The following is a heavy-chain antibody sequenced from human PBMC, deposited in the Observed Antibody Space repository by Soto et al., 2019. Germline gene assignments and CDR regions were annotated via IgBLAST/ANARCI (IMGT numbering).Heavy chain of an antibody. V-gene: IGHV4-34*01. D-gene: IGHD2-2*01. J-gene: IGHJ5*02. CDR1: GGSFSGYY. CDR2: INHSGGT. Sequence: QVQLQQWGAGLLKPSETLSLTCAVYGGSFSGYYWSWIRQPPGKGLEWIGEINHSGGTNYNPSLKCRFSITVHTAINQFSLKLSSVTAAHTPVYYCARGRIVVVPAAITNWFDPCGQGTLVTVSS. CDR3: ARGRIVVVPAAITNWFDP.